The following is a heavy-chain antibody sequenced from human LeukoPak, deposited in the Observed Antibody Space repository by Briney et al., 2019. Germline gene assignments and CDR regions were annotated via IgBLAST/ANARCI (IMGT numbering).Heavy chain of an antibody. Sequence: SQTLSLTCAISGDSVSSNSAAWNWIRQSPSRGLEWLGRTYYRSKWYNDYAVSVKSRITINPDTSKNQFSLQLNSVTPEDTAVYYCARGNRMGDYGGNPQNYYYYYGMDVWGQGTTVTVSS. CDR3: ARGNRMGDYGGNPQNYYYYYGMDV. J-gene: IGHJ6*02. CDR1: GDSVSSNSAA. V-gene: IGHV6-1*01. CDR2: TYYRSKWYN. D-gene: IGHD4-23*01.